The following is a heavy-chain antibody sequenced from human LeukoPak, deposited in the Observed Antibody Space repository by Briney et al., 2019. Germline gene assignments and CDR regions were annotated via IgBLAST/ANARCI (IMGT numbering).Heavy chain of an antibody. CDR2: IFYGGNV. V-gene: IGHV4-39*02. J-gene: IGHJ4*02. Sequence: PSETLSLTCTVSGGSIRSSSYYWAWIRQPPGKGLEWIGSIFYGGNVHDNPSLRSRLTISVDTSKNHFSLRLRSVTAARTAVYFCARVYDFWSVYYDHWGQGILVTVSS. CDR1: GGSIRSSSYY. D-gene: IGHD3-3*01. CDR3: ARVYDFWSVYYDH.